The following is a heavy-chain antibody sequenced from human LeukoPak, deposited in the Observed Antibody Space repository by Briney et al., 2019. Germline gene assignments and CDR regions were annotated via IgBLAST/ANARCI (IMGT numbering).Heavy chain of an antibody. V-gene: IGHV1-18*01. CDR1: GYTFTSYG. D-gene: IGHD3-9*01. CDR3: ARLYDILTGYYNGDY. CDR2: ISAYNGNT. Sequence: AVSVKVSCKASGYTFTSYGISWVRQAPGQGLEWMGWISAYNGNTNYAQKLQGRVTMTTDTSTSTAYMELRSLRSDDTAVYYCARLYDILTGYYNGDYWGQGTLVTVSS. J-gene: IGHJ4*02.